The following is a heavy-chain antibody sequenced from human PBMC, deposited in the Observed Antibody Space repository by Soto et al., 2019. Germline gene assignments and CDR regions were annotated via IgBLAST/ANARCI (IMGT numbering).Heavy chain of an antibody. Sequence: EVQLVESGGGLVQPGGPLDFSLEASGFPFVTFWLPWVGQAPGKGLVWVSRINSDGSSTYYADSVKGRVTISRDNAKNTLYLQLNSLRPEDTAVYYCARDFEYWGQGTLVTVSS. V-gene: IGHV3-74*01. CDR1: GFPFVTFW. CDR3: ARDFEY. J-gene: IGHJ4*02. CDR2: INSDGSST.